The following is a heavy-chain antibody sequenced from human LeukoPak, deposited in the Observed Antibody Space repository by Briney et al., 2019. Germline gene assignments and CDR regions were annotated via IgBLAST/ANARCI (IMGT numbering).Heavy chain of an antibody. J-gene: IGHJ4*02. Sequence: PSETLSLTCAVYGGSFSGYYWSWIRQPPGKGLEWIGEINHSGSTNYNPFLKSRVTISVDTSKNQFSLKLSSVTAGDTAVYYCARGIVGIVVVPAATFDYWGQGTLVTVSS. D-gene: IGHD2-2*01. CDR3: ARGIVGIVVVPAATFDY. CDR1: GGSFSGYY. V-gene: IGHV4-34*01. CDR2: INHSGST.